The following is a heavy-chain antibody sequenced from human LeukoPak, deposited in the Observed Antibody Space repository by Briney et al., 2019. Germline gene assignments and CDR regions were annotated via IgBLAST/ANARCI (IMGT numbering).Heavy chain of an antibody. CDR1: GFTFSSYA. Sequence: GGSLRLSCAASGFTFSSYAMSWVRQAPGKGLEWVSDINGSGGTTYYTDSVKGRFTISRDNSKNTLYLQMNSLRAEDTAVYYCATSTVTMGYFDYWGQGTLVTVSS. D-gene: IGHD4-17*01. CDR3: ATSTVTMGYFDY. J-gene: IGHJ4*02. CDR2: INGSGGTT. V-gene: IGHV3-23*01.